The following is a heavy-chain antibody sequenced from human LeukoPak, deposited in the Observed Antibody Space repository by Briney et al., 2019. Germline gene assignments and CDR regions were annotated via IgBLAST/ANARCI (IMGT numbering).Heavy chain of an antibody. CDR3: ARLSHPDGTSWFWDY. V-gene: IGHV4-59*08. D-gene: IGHD6-13*01. CDR2: SYYSGST. CDR1: AGSTNSEY. J-gene: IGHJ4*02. Sequence: FESLSLTRTVSAGSTNSEYWSCIRDPPGGRMEWNGYSYYSGSTNYNPSLKSRVTISVDTSKNHFSLKLTSVTAADTAVYFCARLSHPDGTSWFWDYWRQASVDTVSS.